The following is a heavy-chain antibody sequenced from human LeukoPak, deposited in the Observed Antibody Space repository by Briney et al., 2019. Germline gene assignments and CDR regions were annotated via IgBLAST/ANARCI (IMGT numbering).Heavy chain of an antibody. V-gene: IGHV3-33*01. CDR2: IWYDGSNK. CDR1: GFTFSSYG. CDR3: ATGYCSSTSCYAGVGGY. Sequence: GRSLRLSCAASGFTFSSYGMHWVRQAPGKGLEWVAVIWYDGSNKYYADSVKGRFTISRDNSKNTLYLQMNSLRAEDTAVYYCATGYCSSTSCYAGVGGYWGQGTLVTVSS. D-gene: IGHD2-2*03. J-gene: IGHJ4*02.